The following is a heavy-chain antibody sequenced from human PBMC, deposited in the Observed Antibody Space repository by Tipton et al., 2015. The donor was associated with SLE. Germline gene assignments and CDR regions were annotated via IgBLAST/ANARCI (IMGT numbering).Heavy chain of an antibody. Sequence: TLSLTCAVYGGSFSGYYWSWIRQPPGKGLEWIGEINHSGSTNYNPSLKSRVTISVDTSKNQFSLKLSSVTAADTAVYYCARGLGVVPPLYWGQGTLVTVSS. J-gene: IGHJ4*02. D-gene: IGHD2-21*01. CDR3: ARGLGVVPPLY. CDR1: GGSFSGYY. CDR2: INHSGST. V-gene: IGHV4-34*01.